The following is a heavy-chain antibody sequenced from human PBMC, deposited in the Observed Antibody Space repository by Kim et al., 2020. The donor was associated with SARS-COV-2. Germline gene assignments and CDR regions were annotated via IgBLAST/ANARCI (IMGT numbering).Heavy chain of an antibody. V-gene: IGHV3-30*04. Sequence: GGSLRLSCAASGFTFSSYAMHWVRQAPGKGLEWVAVISYDGSNKYYADSVKGRFTISRDNSKNTLYLQMNSLRAEDTAVYYCARDTGGIKGYFDWLLGYWGQGTLVTVSS. D-gene: IGHD3-9*01. CDR1: GFTFSSYA. J-gene: IGHJ4*02. CDR2: ISYDGSNK. CDR3: ARDTGGIKGYFDWLLGY.